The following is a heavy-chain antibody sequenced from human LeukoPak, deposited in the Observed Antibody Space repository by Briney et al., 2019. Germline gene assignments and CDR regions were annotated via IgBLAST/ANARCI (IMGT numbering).Heavy chain of an antibody. J-gene: IGHJ4*02. CDR2: ISYDGSNN. D-gene: IGHD1-1*01. CDR1: GFTFSSYG. CDR3: ASGATTGDFDY. V-gene: IGHV3-30*19. Sequence: GGSLRLSCAASGFTFSSYGMHWVRQAPGKGLEWVAVISYDGSNNYYADSVKGRFTVSRDNSKNTLYLQMNSLRVEDTAIYYCASGATTGDFDYWGQGTLVTVSS.